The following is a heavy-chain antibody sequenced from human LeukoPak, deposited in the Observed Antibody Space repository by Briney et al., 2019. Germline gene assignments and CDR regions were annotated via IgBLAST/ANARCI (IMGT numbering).Heavy chain of an antibody. CDR3: ARAYGDYCPDY. CDR2: MNPNSGNT. J-gene: IGHJ4*02. Sequence: ASVKVSCKASGYTFTSYDINWVRQATGQGLEWMGWMNPNSGNTGYAQKFQGRVTMTTDTSTSTAYMELRSLRSDDTAVYYCARAYGDYCPDYWGQGTLVTVSS. V-gene: IGHV1-8*01. D-gene: IGHD4-17*01. CDR1: GYTFTSYD.